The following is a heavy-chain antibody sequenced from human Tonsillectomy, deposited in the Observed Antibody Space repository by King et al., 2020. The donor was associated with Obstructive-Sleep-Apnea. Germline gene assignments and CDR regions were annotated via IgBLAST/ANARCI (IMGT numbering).Heavy chain of an antibody. D-gene: IGHD6-19*01. V-gene: IGHV3-66*01. Sequence: VQLVESGGGLVQPGGSLRLSCAASGFTVSSNYMSWVRQATGKGLEWVSVIYSGGSTYYADSVKGRFTITRDNSKNTLYLQMNSLRAEDTAVYYCASSGRVAVPGTPYSYYGMDVWGQGTTVTVSS. CDR3: ASSGRVAVPGTPYSYYGMDV. J-gene: IGHJ6*02. CDR2: IYSGGST. CDR1: GFTVSSNY.